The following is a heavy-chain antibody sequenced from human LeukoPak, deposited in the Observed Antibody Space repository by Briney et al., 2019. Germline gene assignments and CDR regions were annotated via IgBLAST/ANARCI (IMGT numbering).Heavy chain of an antibody. Sequence: TGGSLRLSCAASGFTFSSYAMSWVRQAPGKGLEWVSAISGSGGSTYYADSVKGRFTISRDNSKNTLYLQMNSLRAEDTAVYYCAKARTHYCSSTSCSYRYFDYWGQGTLVTVSS. J-gene: IGHJ4*02. CDR3: AKARTHYCSSTSCSYRYFDY. CDR1: GFTFSSYA. CDR2: ISGSGGST. D-gene: IGHD2-2*01. V-gene: IGHV3-23*01.